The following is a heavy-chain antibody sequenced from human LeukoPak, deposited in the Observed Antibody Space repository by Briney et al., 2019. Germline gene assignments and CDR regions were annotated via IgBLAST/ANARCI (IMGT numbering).Heavy chain of an antibody. D-gene: IGHD2-2*01. CDR3: ARRGVYCSSTSCSHFDY. V-gene: IGHV1-8*03. J-gene: IGHJ4*02. CDR2: MNPNSGNT. Sequence: ASVKVSCKASGYTFTSYDINWVRQATGQGLEWMGWMNPNSGNTGYAQKFQGRVTITRNTSISTAYMELSSLRSEDTAVYYCARRGVYCSSTSCSHFDYWGQGTLVTVSS. CDR1: GYTFTSYD.